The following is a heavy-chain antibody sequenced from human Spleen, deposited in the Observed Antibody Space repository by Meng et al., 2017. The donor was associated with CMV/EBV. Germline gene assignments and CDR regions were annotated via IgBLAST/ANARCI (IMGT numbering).Heavy chain of an antibody. D-gene: IGHD6-13*01. CDR3: TTDLESSSWYWYFDL. J-gene: IGHJ2*01. Sequence: GGSLRLSCAASGFTFSSYGMHWVRQAPGKGLEWVGRIKSKTDGGTTDYAAPVKGRFTISRDDSKNTLYLQMNSLKTEDTAVYYCTTDLESSSWYWYFDLWGRGTLVTVSS. V-gene: IGHV3-15*01. CDR1: GFTFSSYG. CDR2: IKSKTDGGTT.